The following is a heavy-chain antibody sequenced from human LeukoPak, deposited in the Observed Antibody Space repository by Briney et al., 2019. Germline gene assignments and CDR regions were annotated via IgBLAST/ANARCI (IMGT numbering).Heavy chain of an antibody. CDR1: GYTFTSYD. Sequence: SVKVSCKASGYTFTSYDINWVRQATGQGLEWMGGIIPIFGTANYAQKFQGRVTITTDESTSTAYMELSSLRSEDTAVYYCATYSSSKLPLFDYWGQGTLVTVSS. V-gene: IGHV1-69*05. D-gene: IGHD6-6*01. CDR2: IIPIFGTA. J-gene: IGHJ4*02. CDR3: ATYSSSKLPLFDY.